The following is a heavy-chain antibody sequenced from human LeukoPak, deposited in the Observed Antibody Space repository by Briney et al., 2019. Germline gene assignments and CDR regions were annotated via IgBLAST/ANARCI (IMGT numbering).Heavy chain of an antibody. CDR2: ISGSGGST. CDR3: TKVLEFLGDAFDV. Sequence: GGSLRLSCAASGFTFSSYALNWVRQAPGKGLEWVATISGSGGSTHYTDSVRGRFTISRDKSENTVYLQMHSLRDEDTAMYYCTKVLEFLGDAFDVWGQGTMVTVSS. CDR1: GFTFSSYA. J-gene: IGHJ3*01. D-gene: IGHD3-3*02. V-gene: IGHV3-23*01.